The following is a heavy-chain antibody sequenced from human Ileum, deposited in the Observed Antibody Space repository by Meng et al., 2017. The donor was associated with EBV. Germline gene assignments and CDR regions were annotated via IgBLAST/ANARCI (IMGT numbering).Heavy chain of an antibody. J-gene: IGHJ4*02. CDR2: IDPSGGGT. V-gene: IGHV1-46*01. CDR1: GYSFTSYA. Sequence: QVQLVQSGSELKNPXALVKASCKASGYSFTSYAMNWVRQAPGQGLEWMGNIDPSGGGTPYAQNFQGRFSMTRDTSTNTVYMELSSLRSEDTALYYCAREKPSTYFFDYWGQGTLVTVSS. CDR3: AREKPSTYFFDY.